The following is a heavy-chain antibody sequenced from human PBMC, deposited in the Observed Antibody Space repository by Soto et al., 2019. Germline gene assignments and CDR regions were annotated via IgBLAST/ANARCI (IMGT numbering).Heavy chain of an antibody. CDR1: GFTVSSNY. Sequence: GGSLRLSCAASGFTVSSNYMSWVRQAPGKGLEWVSVIYSGGSTYYADSVKGRFTISRDNSKNTLYLQMNSLRAEDTAVYYCARSGSNYDDYYYYYYMDVWGKGTTVTVSS. D-gene: IGHD4-4*01. CDR2: IYSGGST. V-gene: IGHV3-66*01. CDR3: ARSGSNYDDYYYYYYMDV. J-gene: IGHJ6*03.